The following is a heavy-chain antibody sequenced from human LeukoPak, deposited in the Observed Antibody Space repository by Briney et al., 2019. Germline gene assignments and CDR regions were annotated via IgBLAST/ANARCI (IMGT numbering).Heavy chain of an antibody. D-gene: IGHD2-15*01. J-gene: IGHJ3*02. CDR2: INAGNGNT. CDR1: GYTFTSYA. Sequence: VASVRVSCKASGYTFTSYAMHWVRQAPGQRLEWMGWINAGNGNTKYSQKFQGRVTITRDTSASTAYMELSSLRSEDMAVYYCARGNYCSGGSCHKYDAFDIWGQGTMVTVSS. CDR3: ARGNYCSGGSCHKYDAFDI. V-gene: IGHV1-3*01.